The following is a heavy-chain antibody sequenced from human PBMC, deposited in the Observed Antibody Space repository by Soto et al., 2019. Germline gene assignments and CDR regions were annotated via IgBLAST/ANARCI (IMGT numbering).Heavy chain of an antibody. Sequence: GGSLRLSCSASGFTFRSYAMHWGRQAPGKGLEYVSAISSNGGSTYYADSVKGRFTISRDNSKNTLYLQMSSLRAEDTAVYYCVKGRRYYYDSSGYYYGMDVWGQGTTVTVSS. CDR3: VKGRRYYYDSSGYYYGMDV. J-gene: IGHJ6*02. D-gene: IGHD3-22*01. CDR1: GFTFRSYA. V-gene: IGHV3-64D*06. CDR2: ISSNGGST.